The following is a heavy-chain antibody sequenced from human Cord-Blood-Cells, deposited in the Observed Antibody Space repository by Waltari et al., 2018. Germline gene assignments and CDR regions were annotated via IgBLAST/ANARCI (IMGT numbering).Heavy chain of an antibody. Sequence: QVQLVQSGAEVKKPGSSVKVSCKASGGTFSSYAISWVRQAPGQGLEWMGGNSPIFGTANYAQKFQGRVTITADESTSTAYMELSSLRSEDTAVYYCARERQQLVAHDAFDIWGQGTMVTVSS. V-gene: IGHV1-69*01. CDR3: ARERQQLVAHDAFDI. J-gene: IGHJ3*02. CDR1: GGTFSSYA. CDR2: NSPIFGTA. D-gene: IGHD6-13*01.